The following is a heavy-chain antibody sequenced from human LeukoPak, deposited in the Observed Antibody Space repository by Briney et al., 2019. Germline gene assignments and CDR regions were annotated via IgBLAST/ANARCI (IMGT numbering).Heavy chain of an antibody. CDR1: GFTFSNAW. CDR3: TTDPWSWYSSGWNWFDP. V-gene: IGHV3-15*05. CDR2: IKSKTDGGTT. Sequence: KPGGSLRLSCAASGFTFSNAWMSWVRQAPGKGLEWVGRIKSKTDGGTTDYAAPVKGRFTISRDDSKNTLYLQMNSLKTEDTAVYYCTTDPWSWYSSGWNWFDPWGQGTLVTVSS. D-gene: IGHD6-19*01. J-gene: IGHJ5*02.